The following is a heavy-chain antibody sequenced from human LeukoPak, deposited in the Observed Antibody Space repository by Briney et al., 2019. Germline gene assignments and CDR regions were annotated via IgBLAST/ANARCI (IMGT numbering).Heavy chain of an antibody. Sequence: PSETPSLTCTVSGGSISSGGYYWSWIRQPPGKGLEWIGYIYHSGSTYYNPSLKSRVTISVDRSKNQFSLKLSSVTAADTAVYYCARGKTSDDIIEDAFDIWGQGTMVAVSS. V-gene: IGHV4-30-2*01. CDR1: GGSISSGGYY. CDR3: ARGKTSDDIIEDAFDI. CDR2: IYHSGST. J-gene: IGHJ3*02. D-gene: IGHD3-9*01.